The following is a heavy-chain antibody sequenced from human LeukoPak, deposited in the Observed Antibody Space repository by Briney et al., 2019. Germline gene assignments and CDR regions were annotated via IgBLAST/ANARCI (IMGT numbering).Heavy chain of an antibody. Sequence: GRSLRLSCPASGFTFSSYGMHWVRQAPGKGLEWVAVISYDGSNTYYADSVKGRFTISRDNSKNTLYLQMNSLRAEDTAVYYCAKDRNFDYWGQGTLVTVSS. CDR1: GFTFSSYG. CDR3: AKDRNFDY. J-gene: IGHJ4*02. CDR2: ISYDGSNT. V-gene: IGHV3-30*18.